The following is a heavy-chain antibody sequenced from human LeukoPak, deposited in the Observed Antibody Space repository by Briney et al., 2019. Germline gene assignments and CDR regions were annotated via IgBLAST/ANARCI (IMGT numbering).Heavy chain of an antibody. Sequence: TXXXTCTVSXXXXXXXXWSXIXQPPXXGXXWXXYIYYSGSTNYNPSLKSRVTISVDTSKNQFSLKLSSVTAADTAVYYCARDRWLRNYYYGMDVWGQGTTVTVSS. J-gene: IGHJ6*02. CDR1: XXXXXXXX. V-gene: IGHV4-59*01. CDR3: ARDRWLRNYYYGMDV. CDR2: IYYSGST. D-gene: IGHD5-12*01.